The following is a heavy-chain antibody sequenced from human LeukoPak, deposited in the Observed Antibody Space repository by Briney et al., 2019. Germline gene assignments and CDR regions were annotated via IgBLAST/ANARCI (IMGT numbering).Heavy chain of an antibody. CDR1: GFTFSSYG. CDR2: ISATGGTS. CDR3: AKNGDRGAYCSGGSCYPYYYYYIDV. Sequence: LPGRSLRLSGAASGFTFSSYGMSWVRQAPAQGLECVSAISATGGTSSYAACVKGRFTISRDNSKNTLYLQMNSLRAEDTAIYYCAKNGDRGAYCSGGSCYPYYYYYIDVWGKGTTVTISS. V-gene: IGHV3-23*01. D-gene: IGHD2-15*01. J-gene: IGHJ6*03.